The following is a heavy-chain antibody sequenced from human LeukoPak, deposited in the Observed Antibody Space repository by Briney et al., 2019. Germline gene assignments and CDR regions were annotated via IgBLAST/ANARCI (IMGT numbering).Heavy chain of an antibody. CDR1: GFTFTDYW. V-gene: IGHV3-7*01. J-gene: IGHJ4*01. D-gene: IGHD6-13*01. Sequence: GGSLRLSCAVSGFTFTDYWMNWVRQAPGKEVEWVASIRQDGSEKTYVDSVKGRFTISRDNTKSSLSLQLNSLRVEDTAVYYCARDGTAAGLYFDLWGQGTLVTVSS. CDR3: ARDGTAAGLYFDL. CDR2: IRQDGSEK.